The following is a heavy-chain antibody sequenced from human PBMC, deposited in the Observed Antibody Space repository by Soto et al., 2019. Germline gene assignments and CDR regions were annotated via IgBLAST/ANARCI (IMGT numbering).Heavy chain of an antibody. J-gene: IGHJ3*01. CDR2: IDWDDDK. V-gene: IGHV2-70*10. D-gene: IGHD2-15*01. CDR3: ARTPRYCSGGSCYPWAFDV. CDR1: GFSLSSGGMC. Sequence: SGPTLVNPTQTLALTCTFSGFSLSSGGMCVSWIRQPPGKALEWIARIDWDDDKYYRRTLKTRLSISKDTSKNQVVLTMTNMDPVDTATYYCARTPRYCSGGSCYPWAFDVWGQGTEVTVSS.